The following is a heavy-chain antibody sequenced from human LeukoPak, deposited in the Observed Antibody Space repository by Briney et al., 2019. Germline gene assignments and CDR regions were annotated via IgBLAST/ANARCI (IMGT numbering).Heavy chain of an antibody. D-gene: IGHD3-22*01. J-gene: IGHJ4*01. CDR3: ARDDTYFYDSSGHGFDF. CDR2: IYYIGST. V-gene: IGHV4-39*07. CDR1: GGSISSSSYY. Sequence: SETLSLTCTVSGGSISSSSYYWGWVRQPPGKGLEWIGSIYYIGSTHYNPSLKRRLTISVDTSKNQFSLRLTSVTAADTALYFCARDDTYFYDSSGHGFDFWGHGTLVTVSS.